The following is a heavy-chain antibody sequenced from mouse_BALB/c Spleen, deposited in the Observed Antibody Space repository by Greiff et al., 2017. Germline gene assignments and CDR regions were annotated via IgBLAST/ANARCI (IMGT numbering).Heavy chain of an antibody. V-gene: IGHV3-2*02. CDR3: ARSGYGNYVAWFAY. D-gene: IGHD2-10*02. CDR2: ISYSGST. J-gene: IGHJ3*01. CDR1: GYSITSDYA. Sequence: DVKLQESGPGLVKPSQSLSLTCTVTGYSITSDYAWNWIRQFPGNKLEWMGYISYSGSTSYNPSLKSRISITRDTSKNQFFLQLNSVTTEDTATYYCARSGYGNYVAWFAYWGQGTLVTVSA.